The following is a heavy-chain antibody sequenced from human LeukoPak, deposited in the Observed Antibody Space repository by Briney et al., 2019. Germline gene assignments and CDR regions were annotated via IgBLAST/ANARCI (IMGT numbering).Heavy chain of an antibody. CDR2: IYGSGNP. CDR3: ARQVGVAVAGKQFDY. V-gene: IGHV4-59*05. J-gene: IGHJ4*02. Sequence: SETLSLSCTVSGGSMGNYYWNWIRQPAGRGLEWIGRIYGSGNPTYNPSLKSRVTISVDTSKNQFSLKLSSVTAADTAVYYCARQVGVAVAGKQFDYWGQGTLVTVSS. CDR1: GGSMGNYY. D-gene: IGHD6-19*01.